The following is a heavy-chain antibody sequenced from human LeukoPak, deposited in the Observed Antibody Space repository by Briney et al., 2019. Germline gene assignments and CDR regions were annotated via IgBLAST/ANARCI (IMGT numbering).Heavy chain of an antibody. J-gene: IGHJ4*02. V-gene: IGHV3-21*01. Sequence: PGGSLRLSCAASGFTFSSHSMNWVRQAPGKGLEWVSSISSSSSYIYYADSVKGRFTISRDNAKNSLYLQMNSLRAEDTAVYYCARRGSKGGFDYWGQGTLVTVSS. CDR2: ISSSSSYI. D-gene: IGHD2-15*01. CDR1: GFTFSSHS. CDR3: ARRGSKGGFDY.